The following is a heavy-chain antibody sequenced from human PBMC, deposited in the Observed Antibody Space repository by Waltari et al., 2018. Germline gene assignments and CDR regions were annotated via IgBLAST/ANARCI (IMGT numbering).Heavy chain of an antibody. J-gene: IGHJ6*04. CDR1: GFTFSSYA. CDR3: ASEMSVEQWLVMGNWFDP. Sequence: EVQLLESGGGLVQPGGSLRLSCAASGFTFSSYAMSWVRQAPGTGLEWVSVIYSGGSTYYADSVKGRLTISRDNSKNTRYLQMNSLRAEDTAVYYCASEMSVEQWLVMGNWFDPWGKGTTVTVSS. V-gene: IGHV3-23*03. CDR2: IYSGGST. D-gene: IGHD6-19*01.